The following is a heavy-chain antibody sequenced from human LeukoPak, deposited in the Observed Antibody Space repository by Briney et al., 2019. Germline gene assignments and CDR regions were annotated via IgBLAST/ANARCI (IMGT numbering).Heavy chain of an antibody. J-gene: IGHJ4*02. CDR2: IIPVFGTA. Sequence: SVKVSCKASVGTVSNYAISWVRQAPGQGLEWMGGIIPVFGTAKYAQEFQGRVTITADEYTSTAYMDLSSLRSEDTAVYYCAGGLWFGELFGYFDYWGQGTLVTVSS. CDR1: VGTVSNYA. CDR3: AGGLWFGELFGYFDY. V-gene: IGHV1-69*01. D-gene: IGHD3-10*01.